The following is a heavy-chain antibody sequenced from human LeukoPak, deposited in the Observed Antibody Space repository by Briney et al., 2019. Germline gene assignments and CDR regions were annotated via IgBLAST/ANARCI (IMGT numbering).Heavy chain of an antibody. CDR2: IYYSGST. Sequence: PSETLSLTCTVSGGSISSYYWSWIRQPPGKGLEWIGYIYYSGSTNYNPSLKSRVTISVDTSKNQFSLKLSSVTAADTAVYYCARVPVLLWFGEAWWFDPWGQGTLVTVSS. J-gene: IGHJ5*02. D-gene: IGHD3-10*01. CDR3: ARVPVLLWFGEAWWFDP. V-gene: IGHV4-59*01. CDR1: GGSISSYY.